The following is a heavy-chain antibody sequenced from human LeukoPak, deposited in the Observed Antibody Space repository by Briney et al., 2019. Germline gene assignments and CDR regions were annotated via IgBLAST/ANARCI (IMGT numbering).Heavy chain of an antibody. CDR1: GGSFSGYY. J-gene: IGHJ4*02. V-gene: IGHV4-34*01. CDR3: ARLWVTTTN. D-gene: IGHD4-17*01. CDR2: INHSGST. Sequence: WETLSLTCAVYGGSFSGYYWSWIRQPPGKGLEWIGEINHSGSTNYNPSLKSRVTISVDTSKNQFSLKLSSVTAADTAVYYCARLWVTTTNWGQGTLVTVSS.